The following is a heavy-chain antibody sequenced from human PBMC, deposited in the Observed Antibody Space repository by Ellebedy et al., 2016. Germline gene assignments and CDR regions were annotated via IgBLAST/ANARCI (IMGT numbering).Heavy chain of an antibody. V-gene: IGHV4-34*01. CDR1: GGSFSGYY. Sequence: SETLSLXXAVYGGSFSGYYWSWIRQPPGKGLEWVGEINHSGSTNYNPSLKSRVTISVDTSKNQFSLKLSSVTAADTAVYYCAKDPYSGYDSPFDYWGQGTLVTVSS. J-gene: IGHJ4*02. D-gene: IGHD5-12*01. CDR3: AKDPYSGYDSPFDY. CDR2: INHSGST.